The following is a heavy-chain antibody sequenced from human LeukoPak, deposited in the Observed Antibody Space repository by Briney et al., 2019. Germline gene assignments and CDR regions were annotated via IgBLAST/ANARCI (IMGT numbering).Heavy chain of an antibody. Sequence: GGSLRLSCAASGFTFDDYAMHWVRQAPGKGLEWVSGISWNSGSIGYADSVKGRFTISRDNAKNSLYLQMNSLRAEDTAVYYCAKEAYYDFWSGPQGDYFDYWGQGTLVTVSS. CDR1: GFTFDDYA. J-gene: IGHJ4*02. CDR2: ISWNSGSI. V-gene: IGHV3-9*01. D-gene: IGHD3-3*01. CDR3: AKEAYYDFWSGPQGDYFDY.